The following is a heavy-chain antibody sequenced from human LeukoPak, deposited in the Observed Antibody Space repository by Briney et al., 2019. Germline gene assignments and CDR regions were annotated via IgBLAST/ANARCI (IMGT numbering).Heavy chain of an antibody. Sequence: SETLSLTCTVSGGSISSYYWSWIRQPPGKGLEWIGYIYNSESTNYNPSLKSRVTMSVDTSKNQFSLKLSSVTAADTAVYYCARVNTQGVPSPWGQGILVTVSS. CDR2: IYNSEST. D-gene: IGHD2-15*01. CDR3: ARVNTQGVPSP. CDR1: GGSISSYY. V-gene: IGHV4-4*08. J-gene: IGHJ5*02.